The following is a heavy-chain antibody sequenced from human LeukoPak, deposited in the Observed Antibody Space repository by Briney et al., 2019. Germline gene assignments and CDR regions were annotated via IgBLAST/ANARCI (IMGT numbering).Heavy chain of an antibody. Sequence: ASVKVSCKASGYTFTSYGISWVRQAPGQGLEWLGLINPSGSSTLYAQKFQGRVTMTRDMSISTAYMELSRLRSDDTAVYYCARGNRRVAARPIDDWGQGTLVTVSS. J-gene: IGHJ4*02. CDR3: ARGNRRVAARPIDD. CDR1: GYTFTSYG. CDR2: INPSGSST. V-gene: IGHV1-46*01. D-gene: IGHD6-6*01.